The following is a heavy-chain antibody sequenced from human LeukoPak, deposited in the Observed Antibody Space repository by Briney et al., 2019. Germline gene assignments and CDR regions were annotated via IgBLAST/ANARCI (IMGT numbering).Heavy chain of an antibody. CDR3: AAVQMQRSSWYDYYYMDV. D-gene: IGHD6-25*01. Sequence: GGSLRLSCAASGFTFSDYYMTWIRQAPGKGPQWVSYISSSGSAIKYADSVKGRFSISRDNAKSSLYLQMNSLRAEDTAVYYCAAVQMQRSSWYDYYYMDVWGKGTTVTVSS. V-gene: IGHV3-11*01. CDR2: ISSSGSAI. CDR1: GFTFSDYY. J-gene: IGHJ6*03.